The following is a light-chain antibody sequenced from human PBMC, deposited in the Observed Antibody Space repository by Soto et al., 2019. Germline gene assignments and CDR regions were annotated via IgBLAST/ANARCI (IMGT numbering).Light chain of an antibody. Sequence: DIQMTQSPSSLSASVGDRVTITCRASQTITNYLNWYQQKPRKATKLLIYAASTLLSGVPSRFTGGGSGTDFTLTIDSLQPEDFATYFCQQSYSSPWTFGQGTKVEI. CDR2: AAS. J-gene: IGKJ1*01. V-gene: IGKV1-39*01. CDR3: QQSYSSPWT. CDR1: QTITNY.